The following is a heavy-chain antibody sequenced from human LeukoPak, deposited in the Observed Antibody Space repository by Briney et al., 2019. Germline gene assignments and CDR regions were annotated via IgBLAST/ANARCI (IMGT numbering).Heavy chain of an antibody. D-gene: IGHD4-17*01. CDR3: ARVSSLGATVTTADY. Sequence: GGSLRLSCAASGFTFSSYSMKWVRQAPGKGVGWVSYISSNSSISYANSVKGRFNISRDNGKKSLYLQMNSLRAEDTAVYYCARVSSLGATVTTADYWGQGTLVTVSS. J-gene: IGHJ4*02. CDR2: ISSNSSI. V-gene: IGHV3-48*04. CDR1: GFTFSSYS.